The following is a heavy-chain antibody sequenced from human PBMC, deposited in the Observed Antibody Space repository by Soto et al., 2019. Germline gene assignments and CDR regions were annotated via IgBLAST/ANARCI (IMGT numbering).Heavy chain of an antibody. CDR1: GGSISSYY. J-gene: IGHJ6*02. V-gene: IGHV4-59*01. CDR2: IYYSGST. D-gene: IGHD3-10*01. CDR3: ARVLHYYYGRDV. Sequence: PSETLSLTCTVSGGSISSYYWSWIRQPPGKGLEWIGYIYYSGSTNYNPSLKSRVTISVDTSKNQFSLTLSSVTAADTAVYYCARVLHYYYGRDVWGQGTTVTVSS.